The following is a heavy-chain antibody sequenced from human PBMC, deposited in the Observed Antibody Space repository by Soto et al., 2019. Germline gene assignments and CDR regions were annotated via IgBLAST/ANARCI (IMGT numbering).Heavy chain of an antibody. CDR1: GFTFSDYA. CDR3: AKGGRQWLVTSDFNY. D-gene: IGHD6-19*01. J-gene: IGHJ4*02. CDR2: VSHDGRNT. V-gene: IGHV3-30*18. Sequence: VQLVESGGGVVQPGRSLRLSCAASGFTFSDYAMHWVRQAPGKGLEWVAVVSHDGRNTHYADSVKGRFTISRDSSKNTVAREMTSRRAEDKAVYYWAKGGRQWLVTSDFNYWGQGALVTVSS.